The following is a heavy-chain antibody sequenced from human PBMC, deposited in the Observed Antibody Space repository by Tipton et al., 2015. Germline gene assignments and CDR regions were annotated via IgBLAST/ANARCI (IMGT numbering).Heavy chain of an antibody. J-gene: IGHJ4*02. CDR3: ACQDYDSLTRDYQTVDY. CDR2: ISHSGNT. Sequence: TLSLTCAVSACSISTDYYWVWIRQPPGKGLEWIGSISHSGNTYYNPSLKSRFTMSRDTSKNQFSLKLTSVTAADTAVYYCACQDYDSLTRDYQTVDYWGQGTLVTVSS. CDR1: ACSISTDYY. V-gene: IGHV4-38-2*01. D-gene: IGHD3-9*01.